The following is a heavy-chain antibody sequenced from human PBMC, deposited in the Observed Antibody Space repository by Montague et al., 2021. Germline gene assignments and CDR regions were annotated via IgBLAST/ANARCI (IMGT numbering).Heavy chain of an antibody. D-gene: IGHD6-13*01. CDR1: GGSITSNIYY. J-gene: IGHJ5*02. V-gene: IGHV4-39*07. Sequence: SETLSLTCTVSGGSITSNIYYWGWIRQPPGKGPEWIGSIYYSGNTFYQPSLKSRITMAVDTSKNQFSLKLSSVTAADTAIYYCARVFSSWYVGWFDPWGQGTLVTVSS. CDR2: IYYSGNT. CDR3: ARVFSSWYVGWFDP.